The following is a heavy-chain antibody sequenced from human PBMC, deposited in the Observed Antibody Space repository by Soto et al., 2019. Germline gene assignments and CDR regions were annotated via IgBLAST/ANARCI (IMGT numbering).Heavy chain of an antibody. V-gene: IGHV3-7*03. Sequence: PGGSLRLSCAGSGFTFSDYWMNWVRQAPGKGLEWVANIKKDGGGELYVDSVKGRFTISRDNAKNSLFLQMNSLRADDTAVYYCVRARGRLTPDYWGQGTLVTVSS. CDR2: IKKDGGGE. J-gene: IGHJ4*01. CDR1: GFTFSDYW. CDR3: VRARGRLTPDY. D-gene: IGHD7-27*01.